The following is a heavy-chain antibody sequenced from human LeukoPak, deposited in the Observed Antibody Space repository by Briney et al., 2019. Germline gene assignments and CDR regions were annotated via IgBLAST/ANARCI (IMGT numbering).Heavy chain of an antibody. CDR2: ISSSGSTI. J-gene: IGHJ4*02. Sequence: GGSLRLSCAASGFTFSSYEMNWVRQAPGKGLEWVSYISSSGSTIYYADSVKGRFTISRDNAKNSLYLQMNSLRAEDTAVYYCASTTHYYGSGSYADFDYWGQGTLVTVSS. CDR1: GFTFSSYE. D-gene: IGHD3-10*01. CDR3: ASTTHYYGSGSYADFDY. V-gene: IGHV3-48*03.